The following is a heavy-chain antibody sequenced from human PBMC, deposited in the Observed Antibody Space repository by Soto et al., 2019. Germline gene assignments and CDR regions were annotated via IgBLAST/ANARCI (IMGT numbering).Heavy chain of an antibody. Sequence: SETLSLTCTVSGGSINDYYWSWIRQSPGKGLEWIGYISFNGITSYRPSLKSRVTMSVDTSQNQFSLKLSSVTAADTAVYYCARSRFGYSYGLFDSWGQGTLVTVSS. CDR1: GGSINDYY. CDR3: ARSRFGYSYGLFDS. V-gene: IGHV4-59*01. J-gene: IGHJ4*02. CDR2: ISFNGIT. D-gene: IGHD5-18*01.